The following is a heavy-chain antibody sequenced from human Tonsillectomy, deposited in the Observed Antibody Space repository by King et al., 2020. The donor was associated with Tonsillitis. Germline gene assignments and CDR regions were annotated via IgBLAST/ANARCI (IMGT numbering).Heavy chain of an antibody. V-gene: IGHV4-34*01. J-gene: IGHJ3*02. CDR3: AREVPMMVRVITRGAFDI. Sequence: QVQLQQWGAGLLKPSETLSLTCAVYGGSLSGHYWHWIRQSPGKGLEWIGEVNHDGGGTNYNPSLKSRLTISVDTSRKQFFLKVNSVTAADTAVYYCAREVPMMVRVITRGAFDIWGQGTLVTVSS. CDR2: VNHDGGGT. CDR1: GGSLSGHY. D-gene: IGHD3-22*01.